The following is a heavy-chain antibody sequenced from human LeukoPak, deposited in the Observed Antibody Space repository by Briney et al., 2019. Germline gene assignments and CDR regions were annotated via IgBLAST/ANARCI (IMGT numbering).Heavy chain of an antibody. CDR3: AKDYDSSGYYILDY. Sequence: GGSLRLSCAASGFTFSSHWMHWVRQAPGKGLQWVSGISGSGETAYYADSVKGRFTIFRDNSKNTLYLQMNSLRAEDTAVYYCAKDYDSSGYYILDYWGQGTLVTVSS. CDR2: ISGSGETA. D-gene: IGHD3-22*01. V-gene: IGHV3-23*01. CDR1: GFTFSSHW. J-gene: IGHJ4*02.